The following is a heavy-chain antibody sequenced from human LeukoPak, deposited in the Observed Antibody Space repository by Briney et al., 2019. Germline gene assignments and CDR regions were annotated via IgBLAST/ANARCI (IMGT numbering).Heavy chain of an antibody. CDR1: GFSVSGSY. J-gene: IGHJ3*01. Sequence: PGGSLRLSCAASGFSVSGSYMTWVRQTPGKGLEWLSVIYTGGGTDYADSVKGRFTISRDDSRNALYLEMNSLRVDDTAVYYCARDVRYFDDSGYPHDAFDVWGQGSMVTVSS. D-gene: IGHD3-22*01. CDR2: IYTGGGT. CDR3: ARDVRYFDDSGYPHDAFDV. V-gene: IGHV3-53*01.